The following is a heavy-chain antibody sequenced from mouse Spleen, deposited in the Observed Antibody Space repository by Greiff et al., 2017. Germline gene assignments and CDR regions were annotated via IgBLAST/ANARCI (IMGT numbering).Heavy chain of an antibody. D-gene: IGHD6-2*01. CDR3: ARGSGVAGTLCCAMDY. J-gene: IGHJ4*01. V-gene: IGHV1-69*01. Sequence: VQLQQPGAELVMPGASVKLSCKASGYTFTSYWMHWVKQRPGQGLEWIGEIDPSDSYTNYNQKFKGKATLTVDKSSSTAYMQLSSLTSEDSAVCYCARGSGVAGTLCCAMDYWGQGTSVTVSS. CDR1: GYTFTSYW. CDR2: IDPSDSYT.